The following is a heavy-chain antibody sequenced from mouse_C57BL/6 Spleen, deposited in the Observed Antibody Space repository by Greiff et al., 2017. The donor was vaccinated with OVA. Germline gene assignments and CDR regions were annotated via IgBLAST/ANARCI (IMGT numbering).Heavy chain of an antibody. CDR1: GFNIKDDY. D-gene: IGHD1-1*01. CDR3: TGVNYCGTPAGFAY. Sequence: EVQLQQSGAELVRPGASVKLSCTASGFNIKDDYMHWVKQRPEQGLEWIGWIDPENGDTEYASKFQGKATITADTSSNTAYLQLSSLTSEDTAVAYCTGVNYCGTPAGFAYWGQGTLVTVSA. CDR2: IDPENGDT. V-gene: IGHV14-4*01. J-gene: IGHJ3*01.